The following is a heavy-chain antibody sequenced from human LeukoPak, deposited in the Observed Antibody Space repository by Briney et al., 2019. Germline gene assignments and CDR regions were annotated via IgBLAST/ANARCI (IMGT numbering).Heavy chain of an antibody. V-gene: IGHV3-30*18. CDR3: AKESLIYSSGWYFDY. Sequence: GMSLRLSCAASGFTFSSYGMHWVRQAPGKGLEWVAVISYDGSNKYYADSVKGRFTISRDNSKNTLYLQMNSLRAEDTAVYYCAKESLIYSSGWYFDYWGQGTLVTVSS. CDR1: GFTFSSYG. D-gene: IGHD6-19*01. J-gene: IGHJ4*02. CDR2: ISYDGSNK.